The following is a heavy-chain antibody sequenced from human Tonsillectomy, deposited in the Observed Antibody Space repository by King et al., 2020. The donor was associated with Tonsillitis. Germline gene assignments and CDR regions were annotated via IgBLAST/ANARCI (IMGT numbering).Heavy chain of an antibody. CDR3: ARRHPGDYYDFWSGYYRNYMDV. Sequence: VQLQQWGAGLLKPSETLSLTCAVYGGSFSGYYWSWIRQPPGKGLEWIGEINHSGSTNYNPSLNSRFTISVDTSKNQFSLKLSSVTAADTAVYYCARRHPGDYYDFWSGYYRNYMDVWGKGTTVTVSS. CDR2: INHSGST. D-gene: IGHD3-3*01. J-gene: IGHJ6*03. V-gene: IGHV4-34*01. CDR1: GGSFSGYY.